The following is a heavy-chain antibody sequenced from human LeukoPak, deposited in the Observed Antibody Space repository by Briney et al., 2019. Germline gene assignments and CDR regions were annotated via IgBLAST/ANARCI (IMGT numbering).Heavy chain of an antibody. V-gene: IGHV4-34*01. D-gene: IGHD5-24*01. CDR1: GGSFSGYY. J-gene: IGHJ4*02. Sequence: PSETLSLTCAVYGGSFSGYYWSWIRQPPGKGLEWIGEINHSGSTNYNPSLKSRVTISVDTSKNQFSLQLNSVTPDDTAVYYCTRGWLQSGFGYWGQGTLVTVSS. CDR2: INHSGST. CDR3: TRGWLQSGFGY.